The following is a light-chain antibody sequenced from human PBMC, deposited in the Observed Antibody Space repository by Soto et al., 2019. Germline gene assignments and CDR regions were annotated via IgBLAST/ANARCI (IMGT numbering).Light chain of an antibody. Sequence: EIVMTQSPATLSVSPGERATLSCRASQSVSSNLAWYQQKPGQAPRLLIYGASTRATGIPARFSGSGSGTEFTLTISSLQPEDFAVYYCQQYNNWPLAFGPGTKVDIK. J-gene: IGKJ3*01. CDR1: QSVSSN. CDR3: QQYNNWPLA. V-gene: IGKV3-15*01. CDR2: GAS.